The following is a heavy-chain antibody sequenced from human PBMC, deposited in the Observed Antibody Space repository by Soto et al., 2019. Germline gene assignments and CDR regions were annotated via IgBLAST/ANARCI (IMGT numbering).Heavy chain of an antibody. CDR3: ARNGTDTSSINHYTGMDV. CDR2: IVPMLGTP. V-gene: IGHV1-69*13. CDR1: GGTFGNFI. D-gene: IGHD3-16*02. Sequence: SVKVPCKASGGTFGNFIMNWVRQTPGLGLEWMGGIVPMLGTPTYAEKFKGRVRISAAGSTSTTYMEVTSLRSEDTATSYCARNGTDTSSINHYTGMDVWGQGTTVTVSS. J-gene: IGHJ6*02.